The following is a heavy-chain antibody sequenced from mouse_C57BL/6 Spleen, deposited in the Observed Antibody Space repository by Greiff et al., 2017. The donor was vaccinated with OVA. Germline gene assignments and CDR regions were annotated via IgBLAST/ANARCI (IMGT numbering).Heavy chain of an antibody. J-gene: IGHJ2*01. CDR2: ISSGSSTI. Sequence: EVKVEESGGGLVKPGGSLKLSCAASGFTFSDYGMHWVRQAPEKGLEWVAYISSGSSTIYYADTVKGRFTISRDNAKNTLFLQMTSLRSEDTAMYYCARLYYGNYFDYWGQGTTLTVSS. V-gene: IGHV5-17*01. CDR3: ARLYYGNYFDY. CDR1: GFTFSDYG. D-gene: IGHD2-1*01.